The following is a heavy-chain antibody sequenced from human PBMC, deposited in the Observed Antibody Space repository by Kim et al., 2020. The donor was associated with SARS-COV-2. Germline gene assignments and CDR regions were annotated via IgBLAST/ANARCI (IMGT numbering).Heavy chain of an antibody. CDR2: IYPGDSDT. Sequence: GESLKISCKGSGYSFTSYWIGWVRQMPGKGLEWMGIIYPGDSDTRYSPSFQGQVTISADKSISTAYLQWSSLKAPDTAMYYCASCYYYVSSGCRDAFDIWGQGTMVTVSS. V-gene: IGHV5-51*01. CDR1: GYSFTSYW. D-gene: IGHD3-22*01. CDR3: ASCYYYVSSGCRDAFDI. J-gene: IGHJ3*02.